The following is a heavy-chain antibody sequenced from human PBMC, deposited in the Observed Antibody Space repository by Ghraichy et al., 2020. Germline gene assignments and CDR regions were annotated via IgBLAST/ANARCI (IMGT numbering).Heavy chain of an antibody. CDR3: ARSSHGAPYYYYGMDV. V-gene: IGHV3-74*01. CDR2: ISSDGSST. Sequence: GGSLRLSCAASGFTFSSYWMQWVRQAPGKGLVWVSRISSDGSSTNYADPVKGRFTISRDNAKNTLYLQMNSLRAEDTAVYYCARSSHGAPYYYYGMDVWGQGTTVSVSS. CDR1: GFTFSSYW. J-gene: IGHJ6*02. D-gene: IGHD3-16*01.